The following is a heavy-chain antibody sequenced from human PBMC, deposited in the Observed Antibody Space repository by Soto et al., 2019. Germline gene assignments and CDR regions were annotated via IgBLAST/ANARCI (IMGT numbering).Heavy chain of an antibody. D-gene: IGHD1-26*01. V-gene: IGHV4-59*01. J-gene: IGHJ6*02. CDR2: MYDSGST. Sequence: SETLSLTCTVSGGSISSSYWSWIRQPPGKGLEWIGYMYDSGSTNYNPSLRSRVTISVDTSKKQFSLKLGSVTAADTAVYYCARGSGNYYYYGLDVWGQGTTVTVSS. CDR1: GGSISSSY. CDR3: ARGSGNYYYYGLDV.